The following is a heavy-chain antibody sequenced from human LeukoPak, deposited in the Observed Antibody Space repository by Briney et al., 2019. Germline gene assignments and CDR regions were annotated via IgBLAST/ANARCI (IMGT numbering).Heavy chain of an antibody. D-gene: IGHD1-26*01. CDR2: SRNKANSYST. CDR1: GFTSSDHY. CDR3: GVGASIANYYSYMDV. Sequence: GGSLRLSCAASGFTSSDHYMDWVRQAPGKGLEWIGRSRNKANSYSTEYAASVKGRFTISRDESENSLYLQMNGLKTEDTAVYYCGVGASIANYYSYMDVWGKGTTVTISS. J-gene: IGHJ6*03. V-gene: IGHV3-72*01.